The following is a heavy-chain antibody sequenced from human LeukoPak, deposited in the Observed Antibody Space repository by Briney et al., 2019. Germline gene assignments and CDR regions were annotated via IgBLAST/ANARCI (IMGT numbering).Heavy chain of an antibody. V-gene: IGHV3-20*04. J-gene: IGHJ3*02. Sequence: GGSLRLSCAASGFTFSDYYMSWVRQAPGKGLEWVSGINWNGGSTGYADSVKGRFTISRDNAKNSLYLQMNSLRAEDTALYYCAREYGDYDFWSGYYTRDAFDIWGQGTMVTVSS. CDR2: INWNGGST. CDR3: AREYGDYDFWSGYYTRDAFDI. D-gene: IGHD3-3*01. CDR1: GFTFSDYY.